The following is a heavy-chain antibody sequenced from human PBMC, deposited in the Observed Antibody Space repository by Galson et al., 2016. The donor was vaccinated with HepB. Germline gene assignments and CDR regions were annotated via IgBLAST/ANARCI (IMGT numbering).Heavy chain of an antibody. CDR1: GYTFTGHY. V-gene: IGHV1-46*01. J-gene: IGHJ4*02. CDR3: TRDLYGTGPPSYYFDL. D-gene: IGHD3-10*01. Sequence: VKVSCKASGYTFTGHYMHWVRQAPGQGFEWMGIISLFGGTTTYAQKFQGRVTMTRDTSTSTLYMDLSSLTSDDTAVYYCTRDLYGTGPPSYYFDLWGQGSQVIVSS. CDR2: ISLFGGTT.